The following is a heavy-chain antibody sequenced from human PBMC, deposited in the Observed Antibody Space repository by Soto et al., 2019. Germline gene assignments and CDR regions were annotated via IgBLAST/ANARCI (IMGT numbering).Heavy chain of an antibody. CDR2: INPGNGNT. V-gene: IGHV1-3*05. CDR1: GYTFTSYA. CDR3: ARGFVDSSGYFYY. J-gene: IGHJ4*02. D-gene: IGHD3-22*01. Sequence: QVQLVQSGAEEKKPGASVKVSCKASGYTFTSYAMHWVRQAPGQRLEWMGWINPGNGNTKYSQKFQGRVTITRDTSASTAYMELSSLRSEDTAVYYCARGFVDSSGYFYYWGQGTLVTISS.